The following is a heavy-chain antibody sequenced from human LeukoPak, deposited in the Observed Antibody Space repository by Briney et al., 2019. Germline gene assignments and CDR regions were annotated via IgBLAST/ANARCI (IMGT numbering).Heavy chain of an antibody. CDR3: ARVRHDSSGYYFDY. D-gene: IGHD3-22*01. CDR1: GGSISSGGYS. Sequence: NPSQTLSLTCAVSGGSISSGGYSWSWIRQPPGKGLEWIGYIYQSGSSYYNPSLKSRVTISVDRSKNQFSLKLSSVTAADTAVYYCARVRHDSSGYYFDYWGQGTLVTVSS. V-gene: IGHV4-30-2*01. CDR2: IYQSGSS. J-gene: IGHJ4*02.